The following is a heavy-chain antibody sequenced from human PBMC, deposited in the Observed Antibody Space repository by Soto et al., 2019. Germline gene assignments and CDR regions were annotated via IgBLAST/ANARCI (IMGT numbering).Heavy chain of an antibody. CDR3: AYSSGYSLFDY. Sequence: QVQLVESGGGVFQPGRSLRLSCAASELTFSSYAMHWVRQAPGKGLEWVAVISYDGSNKYYADSVKGRFTISRDNSKNTLYLQMNSLRAEDTAVYYCAYSSGYSLFDYWGQGTLVTVSS. CDR1: ELTFSSYA. CDR2: ISYDGSNK. D-gene: IGHD3-22*01. V-gene: IGHV3-30-3*01. J-gene: IGHJ4*02.